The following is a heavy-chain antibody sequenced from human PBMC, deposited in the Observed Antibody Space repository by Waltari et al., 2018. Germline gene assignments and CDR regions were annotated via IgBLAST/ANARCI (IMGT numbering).Heavy chain of an antibody. D-gene: IGHD6-13*01. Sequence: QVQLVQSGAEVKKPGASVKVSCKASGYTFTGYYMHWVRQAPGQGLEWMGGINPNSCGTNYAQKFQGRFTMTRDTSISTAYMELSRLRSDDTAVYYCARPIAAALLNFPGYWGQGTLVTVSS. J-gene: IGHJ4*02. CDR1: GYTFTGYY. CDR2: INPNSCGT. CDR3: ARPIAAALLNFPGY. V-gene: IGHV1-2*02.